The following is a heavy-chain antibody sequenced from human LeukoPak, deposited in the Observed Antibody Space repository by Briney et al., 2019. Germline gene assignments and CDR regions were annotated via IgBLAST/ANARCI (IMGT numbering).Heavy chain of an antibody. Sequence: ASVKVSCKASGYTFTSYAMHWVRQAPGQRLEWMGWISAYNGNTNYAQKLQGRVTMTTDTSTSTAYMELRSLRSDDTAVYYCARVYSGSYRGAWDYFDYWGQGTLVTVSS. CDR2: ISAYNGNT. CDR3: ARVYSGSYRGAWDYFDY. CDR1: GYTFTSYA. J-gene: IGHJ4*02. D-gene: IGHD1-26*01. V-gene: IGHV1-18*01.